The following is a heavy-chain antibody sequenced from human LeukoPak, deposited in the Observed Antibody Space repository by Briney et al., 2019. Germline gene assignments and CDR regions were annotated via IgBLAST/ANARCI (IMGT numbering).Heavy chain of an antibody. CDR2: ISSSSSYI. D-gene: IGHD4-17*01. J-gene: IGHJ4*02. CDR1: GFTFSSYT. V-gene: IGHV3-21*01. Sequence: GGSLRLSCAAFGFTFSSYTMNWVRRAPGKGLEWVSSISSSSSYIYYADSLQGRFTISRDNAKNSLNLQMNSLRVEDTAVYYCARVSYSHGDYDRGPVVNWGQGTLVTVSS. CDR3: ARVSYSHGDYDRGPVVN.